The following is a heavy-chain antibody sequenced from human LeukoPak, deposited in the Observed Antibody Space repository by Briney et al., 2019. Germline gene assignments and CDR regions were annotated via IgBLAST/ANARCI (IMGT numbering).Heavy chain of an antibody. J-gene: IGHJ6*02. CDR1: GFTFSSCW. V-gene: IGHV3-7*03. D-gene: IGHD3-10*01. CDR2: IKQDGSEK. Sequence: GGSLRLSCAASGFTFSSCWMSWVRQAPEKGLEWVANIKQDGSEKHYVDSVKGRFTISRDNAKNSLYLQMNSLRAEDTAVYYCARKGNYYYGMDVWGQGTTVTVSS. CDR3: ARKGNYYYGMDV.